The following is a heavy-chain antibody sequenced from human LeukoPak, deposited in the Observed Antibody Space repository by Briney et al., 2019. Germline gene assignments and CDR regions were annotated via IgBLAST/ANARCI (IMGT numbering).Heavy chain of an antibody. V-gene: IGHV1-69*04. J-gene: IGHJ4*02. D-gene: IGHD1-26*01. CDR1: GGTFSSYA. CDR2: IIPILGIA. Sequence: GASVKVSCKASGGTFSSYAISWVRQAPGQGLEWMGRIIPILGIANYAQKFQGRVTITADKSTSTAYMELSSLRSEDTAVYYCARDRSPGAIDYWGQGTLVTVSS. CDR3: ARDRSPGAIDY.